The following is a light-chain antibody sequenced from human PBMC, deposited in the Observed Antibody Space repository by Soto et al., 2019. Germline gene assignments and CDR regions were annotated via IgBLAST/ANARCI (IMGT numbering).Light chain of an antibody. CDR2: EVN. Sequence: QAVVTQPPSASGSPGQSVTISCTGTSSDVGGYNYVSWYQQYPGKVPKLMVYEVNKRPSGVPDRSSGSKSGNTASLTVSGLQAEDEADYYCTSYAGGNNVFGTGTKLTVL. J-gene: IGLJ1*01. CDR1: SSDVGGYNY. V-gene: IGLV2-8*01. CDR3: TSYAGGNNV.